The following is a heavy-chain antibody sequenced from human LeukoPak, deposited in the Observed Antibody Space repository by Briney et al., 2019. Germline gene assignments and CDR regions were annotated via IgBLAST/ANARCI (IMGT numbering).Heavy chain of an antibody. Sequence: ASVKVSCKASGYSFTGYGIAWVRQAPGQGLELVGWIAAYNGLTNYAQNLQGRLTLTTDTSTTTAYMELRNLTSDDTAIYFCARSYGLEADYWGRGTLVTVSS. J-gene: IGHJ4*02. D-gene: IGHD3-16*02. V-gene: IGHV1-18*04. CDR2: IAAYNGLT. CDR1: GYSFTGYG. CDR3: ARSYGLEADY.